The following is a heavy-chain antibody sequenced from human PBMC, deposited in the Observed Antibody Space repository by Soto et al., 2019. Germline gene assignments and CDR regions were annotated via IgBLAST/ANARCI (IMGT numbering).Heavy chain of an antibody. CDR3: ARVSTCTNGVCYKNYYYYGMDV. D-gene: IGHD2-8*01. J-gene: IGHJ6*02. V-gene: IGHV1-18*04. CDR2: ISAYNGNT. Sequence: VASVEVSCRASGYTFTSYGISWVRQAPGRGLEWMGWISAYNGNTNYAQKLQGRVTMTTDTSTSTAYMELRSLRSDDTAVYYCARVSTCTNGVCYKNYYYYGMDVWGQGTTVTAP. CDR1: GYTFTSYG.